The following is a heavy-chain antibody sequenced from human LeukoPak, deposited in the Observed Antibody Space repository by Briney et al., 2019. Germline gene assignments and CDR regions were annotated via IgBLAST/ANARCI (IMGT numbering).Heavy chain of an antibody. D-gene: IGHD3-22*01. CDR3: ARQRWIVVVPDAFDI. CDR1: GGSFSGYY. Sequence: SETLSLTCAVYGGSFSGYYWSWIRQPPGKGLEWNGEINHSGSTNYNPSLKSRVTISVGTSKNQFSLKLSSVTAADTAVYYCARQRWIVVVPDAFDIWGQGTMVTVSS. CDR2: INHSGST. V-gene: IGHV4-34*01. J-gene: IGHJ3*02.